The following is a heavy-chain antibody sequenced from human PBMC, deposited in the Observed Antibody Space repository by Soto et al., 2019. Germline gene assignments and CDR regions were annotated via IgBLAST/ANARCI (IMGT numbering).Heavy chain of an antibody. J-gene: IGHJ6*02. CDR1: AFSLSNARMG. CDR3: ARSAGFGGKEEFWSGYSYGMYG. D-gene: IGHD3-3*01. Sequence: SGPTLVNPTETLTLTCTVSAFSLSNARMGVSWIRQPPGKALDWRAHIFSNDENSYTTSLNSRLTISKDTSKSQVVLTMSNMDPVDTGTYYCARSAGFGGKEEFWSGYSYGMYGWGQGTTGAVSS. V-gene: IGHV2-26*01. CDR2: IFSNDEN.